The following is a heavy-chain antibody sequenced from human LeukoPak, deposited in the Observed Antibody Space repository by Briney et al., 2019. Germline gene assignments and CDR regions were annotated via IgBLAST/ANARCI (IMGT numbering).Heavy chain of an antibody. D-gene: IGHD6-19*01. CDR2: IRYDGSNK. CDR1: GFTFSSYG. V-gene: IGHV3-30*02. CDR3: AKDRYSSGWYIYYFDY. J-gene: IGHJ4*02. Sequence: QTGGSLRLSCAASGFTFSSYGMHWVRQAPGKGLEWVAFIRYDGSNKYYADSVKGRFTISRDNSKNTLYLQMNSLRAEDTAVYYCAKDRYSSGWYIYYFDYWGQGTLVTVSS.